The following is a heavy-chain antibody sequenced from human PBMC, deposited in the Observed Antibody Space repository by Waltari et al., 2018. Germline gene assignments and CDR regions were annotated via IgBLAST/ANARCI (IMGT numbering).Heavy chain of an antibody. D-gene: IGHD6-13*01. J-gene: IGHJ3*02. CDR1: GGFFSTHA. CDR2: IIPMFGTA. V-gene: IGHV1-69*05. Sequence: QVQLVQSGAELKKPGSSVKVSCKVSGGFFSTHAITWVRQAPGKGLEWMGGIIPMFGTANYAQKIQDRVTINTDESMTTAYMHLSSLTSDDTAVYYCARGGLYGQQLLESAFEIWGQGTKVTVSS. CDR3: ARGGLYGQQLLESAFEI.